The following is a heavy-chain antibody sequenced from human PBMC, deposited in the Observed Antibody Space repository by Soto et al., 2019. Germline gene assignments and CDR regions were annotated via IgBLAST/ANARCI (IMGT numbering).Heavy chain of an antibody. D-gene: IGHD2-2*01. Sequence: GGSLRLSCAASGFTFSSYGMHWVRQAPGKGLEWVAVISYDGSNKYYADSVKGRFTISRDNSKNTLYLQMNSLRAEDTAVYYCAKDFSRLDGGIVVVPAAMSFDYWGQGTLGTVSS. J-gene: IGHJ4*02. V-gene: IGHV3-30*18. CDR2: ISYDGSNK. CDR1: GFTFSSYG. CDR3: AKDFSRLDGGIVVVPAAMSFDY.